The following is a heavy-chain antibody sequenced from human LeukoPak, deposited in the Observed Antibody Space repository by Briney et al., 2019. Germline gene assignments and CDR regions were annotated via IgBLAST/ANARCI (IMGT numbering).Heavy chain of an antibody. Sequence: ASVKVSCKASGGTFSSYAISRVRQAPGQGLEWMGRIIPILGIASYAQKFQGRVTITADKSTSTAYMELSSLRSEDTAVYYCARDRGSPRSRYYYYGMDVWGQGTTVTVSS. CDR1: GGTFSSYA. D-gene: IGHD2-15*01. CDR3: ARDRGSPRSRYYYYGMDV. V-gene: IGHV1-69*04. CDR2: IIPILGIA. J-gene: IGHJ6*02.